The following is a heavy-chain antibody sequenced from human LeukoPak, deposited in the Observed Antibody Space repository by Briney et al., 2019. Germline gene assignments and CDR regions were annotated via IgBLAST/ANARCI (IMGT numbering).Heavy chain of an antibody. V-gene: IGHV7-4-1*02. D-gene: IGHD3/OR15-3a*01. J-gene: IGHJ3*01. CDR2: INTNTRNP. CDR3: ARSGFWTGHPAFDV. CDR1: GYTFTRYA. Sequence: ASVKVSCKASGYTFTRYAVNWVRQAPGQGLEWMGWINTNTRNPSYAQGFTGRFVFSLDTSVTTAYLQISSLKDEDTAVYYCARSGFWTGHPAFDVWGQGTMVTVSS.